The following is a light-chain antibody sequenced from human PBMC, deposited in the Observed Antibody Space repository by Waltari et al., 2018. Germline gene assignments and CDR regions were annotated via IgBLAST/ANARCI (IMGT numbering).Light chain of an antibody. J-gene: IGLJ3*02. CDR2: VNSDGSH. Sequence: QLVLTQSPSASASLGASVKLTCTLSSGHSSNVIAWLQQQPEKGPRYLMKVNSDGSHSKGDEIPDLFSGSSSGADRYLTISSLHSEYEADYYCQTGGHGTWVFGGGTKLTVL. CDR3: QTGGHGTWV. V-gene: IGLV4-69*01. CDR1: SGHSSNV.